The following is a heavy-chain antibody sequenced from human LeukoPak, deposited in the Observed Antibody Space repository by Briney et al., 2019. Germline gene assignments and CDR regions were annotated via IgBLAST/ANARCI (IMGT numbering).Heavy chain of an antibody. D-gene: IGHD2-2*01. Sequence: GGSLRPSCAASGFTFSSYAMSWVRQAPGKGLEWVSAISGSGGSTYYADSVKGRFTISRDNSKNTLYLQMNSLRAEDTAVYYCVADIVVVPAALDAFDIWGQGTMVTVSS. J-gene: IGHJ3*02. V-gene: IGHV3-23*01. CDR2: ISGSGGST. CDR3: VADIVVVPAALDAFDI. CDR1: GFTFSSYA.